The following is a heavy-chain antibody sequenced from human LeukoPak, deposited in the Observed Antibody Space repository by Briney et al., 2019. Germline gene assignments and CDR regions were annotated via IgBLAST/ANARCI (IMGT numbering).Heavy chain of an antibody. Sequence: PGGSLRLSCAASGFTFSSYWMSWVRQAPGKGLEWVANIKQDGSEKYYVDSVKGRFTTSRDNAKNSLYLQMNSLRAEDTAVYYCARELLWFGELSYYYYYMDVWGKGTTVTISS. J-gene: IGHJ6*03. V-gene: IGHV3-7*01. CDR1: GFTFSSYW. D-gene: IGHD3-10*01. CDR2: IKQDGSEK. CDR3: ARELLWFGELSYYYYYMDV.